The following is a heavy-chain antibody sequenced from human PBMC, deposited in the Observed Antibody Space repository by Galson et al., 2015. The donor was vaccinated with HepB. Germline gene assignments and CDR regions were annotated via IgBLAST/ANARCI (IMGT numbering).Heavy chain of an antibody. Sequence: SETLSLTCTVSGYSMSQGYYWGWIRQPPGKGLEWIGSLFQSGSTYYNPSLKSRVIMSVDTSKNQFSLKVASVTAADTAVYYCVRDSLIDILAFDVWGQGAMVTVSS. CDR3: VRDSLIDILAFDV. D-gene: IGHD3-9*01. CDR2: LFQSGST. J-gene: IGHJ3*01. CDR1: GYSMSQGYY. V-gene: IGHV4-38-2*02.